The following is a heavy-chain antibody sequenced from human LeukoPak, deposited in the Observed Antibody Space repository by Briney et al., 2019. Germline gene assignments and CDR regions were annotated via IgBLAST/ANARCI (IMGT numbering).Heavy chain of an antibody. CDR2: IKQDGSEK. V-gene: IGHV3-7*01. CDR1: GFTFSSYW. J-gene: IGHJ5*02. D-gene: IGHD6-19*01. CDR3: AREGGWYGNWFDP. Sequence: GGSLRLSCAASGFTFSSYWMSWVRQAPGKGLEWVANIKQDGSEKHYVDSVKGRFTISRDNAKSSLYLQMNSLRAEDTAVYYCAREGGWYGNWFDPWGQGTLVTVSS.